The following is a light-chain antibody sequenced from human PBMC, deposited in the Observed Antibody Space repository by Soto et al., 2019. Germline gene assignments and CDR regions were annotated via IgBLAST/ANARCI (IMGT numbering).Light chain of an antibody. J-gene: IGLJ2*01. Sequence: QSALTQPASVSGSPGQSITISCTGTSSDVGGYNYVSWYQQHPRKAPKLMIYDVSNRPSGVSNRFSGSKAGNTASLTISGLQAEDEADYYCSSYTSSSTPVVFGGGTQLTVL. CDR2: DVS. V-gene: IGLV2-14*01. CDR3: SSYTSSSTPVV. CDR1: SSDVGGYNY.